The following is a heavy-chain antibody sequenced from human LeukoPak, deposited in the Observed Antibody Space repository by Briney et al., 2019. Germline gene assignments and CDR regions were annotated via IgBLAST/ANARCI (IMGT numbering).Heavy chain of an antibody. D-gene: IGHD4-17*01. CDR2: IYYSGHT. CDR1: GGSITSFH. V-gene: IGHV4-59*01. CDR3: ARGTVTTTSFDY. J-gene: IGHJ4*02. Sequence: NPSETLSLTCTVSGGSITSFHWSWIRQPPGKGLEWIGYIYYSGHTNYNPSLKGRVSMSVDTSKNQFSLKLSSVTAADTAVYYCARGTVTTTSFDYWGQGTLVTVSS.